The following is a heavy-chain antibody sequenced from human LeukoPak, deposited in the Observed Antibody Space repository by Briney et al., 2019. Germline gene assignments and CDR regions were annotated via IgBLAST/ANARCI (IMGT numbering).Heavy chain of an antibody. J-gene: IGHJ1*01. CDR3: AKGAPLYNWIYGYFHH. D-gene: IGHD1-7*01. CDR2: ISWNSGSI. V-gene: IGHV3-9*03. CDR1: GFTFDDYA. Sequence: GGSLRLSCAASGFTFDDYAMHWVRQAPGKGLEWVSGISWNSGSIGYADSVKGRFTISRDNAKNSLYLQMNSLRTEDMALYYCAKGAPLYNWIYGYFHHWGQGTLVTVSS.